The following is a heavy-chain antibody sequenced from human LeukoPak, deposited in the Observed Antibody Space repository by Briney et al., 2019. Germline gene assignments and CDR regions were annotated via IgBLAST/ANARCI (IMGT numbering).Heavy chain of an antibody. D-gene: IGHD1-26*01. CDR1: GFTFSSYG. J-gene: IGHJ4*02. V-gene: IGHV3-30*02. Sequence: GGSLRLSCAASGFTFSSYGMHWVRQAPGKGLEWVAFIRYDGSNKYYADSVKGRLTISRDNSKNKLYLQMNSLRAEDTAVYYCARGKSGSYGTKGYWGQGTLVTVSS. CDR3: ARGKSGSYGTKGY. CDR2: IRYDGSNK.